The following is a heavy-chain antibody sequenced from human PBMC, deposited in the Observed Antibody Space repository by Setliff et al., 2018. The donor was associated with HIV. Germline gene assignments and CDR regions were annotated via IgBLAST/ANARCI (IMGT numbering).Heavy chain of an antibody. J-gene: IGHJ3*02. V-gene: IGHV1-24*01. CDR3: STRREWLVSQSAFDI. CDR1: GYTLTELS. CDR2: FDPEDGET. D-gene: IGHD6-19*01. Sequence: ASVKVSCKVSGYTLTELSIHWVRQASGKGLEWMGGFDPEDGETIYAQKFQGRVTMTEDTSTDTAYMEPSSLRSDDTAVYYCSTRREWLVSQSAFDIWGQGTMVTVSS.